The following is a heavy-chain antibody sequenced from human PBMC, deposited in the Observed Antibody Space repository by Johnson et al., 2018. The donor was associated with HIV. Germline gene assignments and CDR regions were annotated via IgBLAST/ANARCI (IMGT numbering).Heavy chain of an antibody. CDR2: IYSGGST. CDR3: ARSGWYLSYSFDI. Sequence: VQLVESGGGLVQPGGSLRLSCAASGFTVSSNYMSWVRQAPGKGLEWVSVIYSGGSTYYADSVKGRFTISRDNSKNTLYLQMNSLRAEETAVYYCARSGWYLSYSFDIWGQGTMVTVSS. V-gene: IGHV3-66*01. J-gene: IGHJ3*02. D-gene: IGHD6-19*01. CDR1: GFTVSSNY.